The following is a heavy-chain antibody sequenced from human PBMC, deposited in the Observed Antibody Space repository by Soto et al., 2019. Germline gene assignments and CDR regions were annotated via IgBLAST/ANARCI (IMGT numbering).Heavy chain of an antibody. D-gene: IGHD6-19*01. CDR3: ARSPSVLGYFDYGMDV. J-gene: IGHJ6*02. V-gene: IGHV1-69*01. CDR2: IIPVFGTA. CDR1: GGTFSSYA. Sequence: QVQLVQSGAEVKKPGSSGKVSCTSSGGTFSSYAYSWVRQAPGQGLEWMGGIIPVFGTATYAQNFQGRLTITADEPTRKADMELSSLRYEDTAVYYCARSPSVLGYFDYGMDVCGQGTTVTVSS.